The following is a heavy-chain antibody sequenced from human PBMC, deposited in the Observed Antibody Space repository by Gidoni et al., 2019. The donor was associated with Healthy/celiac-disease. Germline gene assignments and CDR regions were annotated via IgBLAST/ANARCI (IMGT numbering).Heavy chain of an antibody. CDR2: IYYSGST. CDR3: ARVLSGVTIFGVVMPRGAFDI. V-gene: IGHV4-30-4*07. CDR1: GGSISSGGYS. D-gene: IGHD3-3*01. Sequence: QVQLQESGPGLVKPSQTLSLTCAVSGGSISSGGYSWSWIRQPPGKGLEWIGYIYYSGSTYYNPSLKSRVTISVDTSKNQFSLKLSSVTAADTAVYYCARVLSGVTIFGVVMPRGAFDIWGQGTMVTVSS. J-gene: IGHJ3*02.